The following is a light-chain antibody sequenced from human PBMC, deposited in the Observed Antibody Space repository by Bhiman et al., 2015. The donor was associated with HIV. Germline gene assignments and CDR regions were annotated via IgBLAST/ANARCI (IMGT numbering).Light chain of an antibody. Sequence: QSALTQPASVSGSPGQSITISCTGTSSDVGSYNLVSWYQHHPGKAPKLMIYEVSKRPSGISHRFSGSKSGNTASLTISGLQPEDEADYYCCSYTSRNTLVFGGGTKLTVL. CDR2: EVS. CDR3: CSYTSRNTLV. V-gene: IGLV2-14*02. J-gene: IGLJ3*02. CDR1: SSDVGSYNL.